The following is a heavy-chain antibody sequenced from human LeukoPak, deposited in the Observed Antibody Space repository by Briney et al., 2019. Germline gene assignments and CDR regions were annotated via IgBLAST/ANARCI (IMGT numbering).Heavy chain of an antibody. J-gene: IGHJ3*02. CDR3: ARGGLIQRHAFGI. Sequence: VGSLRLSCAASGFTFSSYEMNWVRQAPGKGLEWVSYISSSGSTIYYADSVKGRFTISRDNAKNSLYLQMNSLRGEDTALYYCARGGLIQRHAFGIWGQGAMVTVSS. CDR1: GFTFSSYE. D-gene: IGHD1-1*01. V-gene: IGHV3-48*03. CDR2: ISSSGSTI.